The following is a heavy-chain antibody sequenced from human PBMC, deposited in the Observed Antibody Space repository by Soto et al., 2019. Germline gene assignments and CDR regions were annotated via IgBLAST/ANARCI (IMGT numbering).Heavy chain of an antibody. V-gene: IGHV3-15*07. CDR3: TTDSRTTLPEIRFDY. Sequence: GGSLRLSCAASGFTFSNAWMNWVRQAPGKGLEWVGRIKSKADGETTDYAAPVKGRFSISRDDSESTLYLEMISLRSEDTAVYYCTTDSRTTLPEIRFDYWGHGTQVTVSS. J-gene: IGHJ4*01. CDR2: IKSKADGETT. D-gene: IGHD1-26*01. CDR1: GFTFSNAW.